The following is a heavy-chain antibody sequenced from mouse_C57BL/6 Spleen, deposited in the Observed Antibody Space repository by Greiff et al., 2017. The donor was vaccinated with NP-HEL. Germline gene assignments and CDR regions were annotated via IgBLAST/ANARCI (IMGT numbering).Heavy chain of an antibody. J-gene: IGHJ2*01. CDR1: GYTFTDYE. D-gene: IGHD1-1*01. CDR3: TISVYYYGSSEYYFDY. V-gene: IGHV1-15*01. Sequence: QVQLQQSGAELVRPGASVTLSCKASGYTFTDYEMHWVKQTPVHGLEWIGAIDPETGGTAYNQKFKGKAILTADKSSSTAYMELRSLTSEDSAVYYCTISVYYYGSSEYYFDYWGQGTTLTVSS. CDR2: IDPETGGT.